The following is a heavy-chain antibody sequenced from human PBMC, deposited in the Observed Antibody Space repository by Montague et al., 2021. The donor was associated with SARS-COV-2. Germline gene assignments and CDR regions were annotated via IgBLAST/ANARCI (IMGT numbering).Heavy chain of an antibody. CDR3: ARHGPYYEISTGYLRPYYFDH. D-gene: IGHD3-9*01. CDR1: GGTLSSTSFY. CDR2: MHYSERP. Sequence: SETLSLTCSVSGGTLSSTSFYWGWIRQPPGRGLEWIGTMHYSERPXYNPSLQSRVTISADRSKNRFSLNLGSVTASDTAVYYCARHGPYYEISTGYLRPYYFDHWGQGSLVTVAS. V-gene: IGHV4-39*01. J-gene: IGHJ4*02.